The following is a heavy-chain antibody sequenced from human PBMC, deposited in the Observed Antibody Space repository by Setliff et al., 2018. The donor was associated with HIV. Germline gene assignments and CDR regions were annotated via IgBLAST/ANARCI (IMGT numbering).Heavy chain of an antibody. CDR1: GFTFSSYG. Sequence: GGSLRLSCAASGFTFSSYGMHWVRQAPGKGLEWVSYISFGSRAIYYADSVKGRFTISRDDAKNSVFLHMNSLRAEDTAVYYCAREWGYDSSGYPLLHFDYWGQGTLVTVSS. V-gene: IGHV3-48*01. D-gene: IGHD3-22*01. J-gene: IGHJ4*02. CDR2: ISFGSRAI. CDR3: AREWGYDSSGYPLLHFDY.